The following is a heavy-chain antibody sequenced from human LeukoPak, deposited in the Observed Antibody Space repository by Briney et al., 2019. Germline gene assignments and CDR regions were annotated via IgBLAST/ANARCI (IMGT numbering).Heavy chain of an antibody. J-gene: IGHJ6*02. CDR3: AREARGWFGEFLYYYCGMDV. V-gene: IGHV4-34*01. D-gene: IGHD3-10*01. CDR2: INHSGST. Sequence: SETLSLTCAVYGGSFSGYYWSWIRQPPGKGLEWIGEINHSGSTNYNPSLKSRVTISVDTSKNQFSLKLSSVTAADTAVYYCAREARGWFGEFLYYYCGMDVWGQGTTVTVSS. CDR1: GGSFSGYY.